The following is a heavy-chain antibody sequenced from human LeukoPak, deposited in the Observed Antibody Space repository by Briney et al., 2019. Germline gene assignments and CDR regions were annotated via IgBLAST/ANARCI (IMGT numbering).Heavy chain of an antibody. J-gene: IGHJ4*02. CDR2: ISAYNGNT. V-gene: IGHV1-18*01. CDR1: GYTFTSYG. Sequence: ASVKVSCKASGYTFTSYGISWVRQAPGQGLEWMGWISAYNGNTNYAQKLQGRVTMTTDTSTSTAYMELRSLRSDDTAVYYCARTKSRDGSGSYFDYWGQGTLVTVSS. CDR3: ARTKSRDGSGSYFDY. D-gene: IGHD3-10*01.